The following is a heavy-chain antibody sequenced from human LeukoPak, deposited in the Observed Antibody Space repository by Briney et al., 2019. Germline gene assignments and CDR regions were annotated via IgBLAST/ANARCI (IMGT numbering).Heavy chain of an antibody. CDR3: VKDRGRSVAVAADY. CDR2: ISGSGGAI. J-gene: IGHJ4*02. V-gene: IGHV3-23*01. D-gene: IGHD6-19*01. Sequence: GGSLRLSCVASGFTFNYAMTWVRQAPGRRLEWVSSISGSGGAIYYANSVKGRFTISRDNSRNTLFLQMNSLRAEDTALYYCVKDRGRSVAVAADYWGQGTLVTVSS. CDR1: GFTFNYA.